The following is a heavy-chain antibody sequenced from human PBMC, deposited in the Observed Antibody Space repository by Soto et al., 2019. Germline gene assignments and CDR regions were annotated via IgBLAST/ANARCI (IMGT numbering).Heavy chain of an antibody. CDR3: ARDDSTVTTLYY. CDR2: IYYSGST. J-gene: IGHJ4*02. Sequence: SETLSLTCTVSGGSISSGDYYWSWIRQPPGKGLEWIGYIYYSGSTYYNPSLKSRVTISVDTSKNQFSLKLSSVTAAATAVYYCARDDSTVTTLYYWGQGTLVTVSS. V-gene: IGHV4-30-4*01. CDR1: GGSISSGDYY. D-gene: IGHD4-17*01.